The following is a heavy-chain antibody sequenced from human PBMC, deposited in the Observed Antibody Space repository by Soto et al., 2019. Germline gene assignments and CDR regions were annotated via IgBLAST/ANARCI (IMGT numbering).Heavy chain of an antibody. CDR2: ISSNSGTI. V-gene: IGHV3-48*02. CDR1: GFTFSGYN. D-gene: IGHD6-13*01. J-gene: IGHJ4*02. Sequence: GGSLRLSCAASGFTFSGYNMNWVRQAPGKGLEWISYISSNSGTIYYADSVKGRFTISRDNAKNSLYLQMNSLRDEDTAVYYCARDYAAALGYWGQGTLVTVSS. CDR3: ARDYAAALGY.